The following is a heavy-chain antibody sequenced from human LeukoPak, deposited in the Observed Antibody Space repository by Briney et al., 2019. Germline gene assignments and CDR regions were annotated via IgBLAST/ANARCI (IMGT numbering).Heavy chain of an antibody. CDR2: IIPIFGTA. V-gene: IGHV1-69*05. D-gene: IGHD7-27*01. CDR1: GGTFSSYA. J-gene: IGHJ4*02. CDR3: ARDLWGKGYFDY. Sequence: ASVKVSCKASGGTFSSYAISWVRQAPGQGLEWMGRIIPIFGTANYAQKFQGRVTITTDESTSTAYMELSSLRSEDTAVYYCARDLWGKGYFDYWGQGTLVTVSS.